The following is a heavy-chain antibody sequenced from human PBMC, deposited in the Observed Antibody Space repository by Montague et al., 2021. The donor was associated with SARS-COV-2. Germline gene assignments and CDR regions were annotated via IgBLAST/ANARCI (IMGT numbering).Heavy chain of an antibody. V-gene: IGHV4-31*03. Sequence: TLSLTCTVSDGSISSSSYYWGWIRQHPGKGLEWIGYIYYSGSTYYNPSLKSRVTISVDTSKNQFSLKLSSVTAADTAVYYCARVHIVVVTAMRYFDLWGRGTLVTVSS. J-gene: IGHJ2*01. CDR1: DGSISSSSYY. D-gene: IGHD2-21*02. CDR3: ARVHIVVVTAMRYFDL. CDR2: IYYSGST.